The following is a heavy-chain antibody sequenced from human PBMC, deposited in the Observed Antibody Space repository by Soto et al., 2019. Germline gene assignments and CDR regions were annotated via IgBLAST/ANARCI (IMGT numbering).Heavy chain of an antibody. Sequence: PAQTLSLTCAISGDSVSSNSAAWNWIRQSPSRGLEWLGRTYYRSKWYNDYAVSVKSRITINPDTSKNQFSLQLNSVTPEDTAVYYCARDRSYYGSGSEHHWFDPRGQGPLLNVSS. CDR2: TYYRSKWYN. J-gene: IGHJ5*02. V-gene: IGHV6-1*01. CDR1: GDSVSSNSAA. CDR3: ARDRSYYGSGSEHHWFDP. D-gene: IGHD3-10*01.